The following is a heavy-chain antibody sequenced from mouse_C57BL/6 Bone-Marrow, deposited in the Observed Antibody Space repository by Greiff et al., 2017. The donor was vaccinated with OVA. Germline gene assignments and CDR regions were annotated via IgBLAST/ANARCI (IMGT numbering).Heavy chain of an antibody. CDR2: IHPNSGST. V-gene: IGHV1-64*01. J-gene: IGHJ3*01. CDR1: GYTFTSYW. CDR3: ANLRRFDY. Sequence: QVQLQQPVAELVKPGASVKLSCKASGYTFTSYWMHWVKQRPGQGLEWIGMIHPNSGSTNTTEKLKSKATLTVDKSASTAYMKLSSLTSEDSAVYYCANLRRFDYWGQGTLVTVSA.